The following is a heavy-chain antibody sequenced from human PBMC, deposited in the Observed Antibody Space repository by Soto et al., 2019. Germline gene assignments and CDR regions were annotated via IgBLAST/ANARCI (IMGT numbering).Heavy chain of an antibody. CDR1: GFTFSSYA. J-gene: IGHJ6*03. CDR3: ARSGYCTNGVCDDHYYYYYYMDV. Sequence: GGSLRLSCAASGFTFSSYAMSWVRQAPGKGLEWVSAISGSGGSTYYADSVKGRFTISRDNSKNTLYLQMNSLRAEDTAVYYCARSGYCTNGVCDDHYYYYYYMDVWGKGTTVTVSS. D-gene: IGHD2-8*01. CDR2: ISGSGGST. V-gene: IGHV3-23*01.